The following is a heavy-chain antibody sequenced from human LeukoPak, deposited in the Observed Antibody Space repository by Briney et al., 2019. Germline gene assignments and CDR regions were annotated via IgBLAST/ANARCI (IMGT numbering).Heavy chain of an antibody. CDR3: ARDGNAYNSLDAFDV. V-gene: IGHV3-7*01. J-gene: IGHJ3*01. CDR1: GFTFSSYW. Sequence: GGSLRLSCEVSGFTFSSYWMNWVRQAPGKGLEWVANIKQDGSDKYYVDSVKGRFTLSRENAKNSLYLQMNNLRAEDTAVYYCARDGNAYNSLDAFDVWGQGTMVTVSS. D-gene: IGHD5-24*01. CDR2: IKQDGSDK.